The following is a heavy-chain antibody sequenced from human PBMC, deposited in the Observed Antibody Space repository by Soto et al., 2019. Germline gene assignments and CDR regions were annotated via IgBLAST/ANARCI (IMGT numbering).Heavy chain of an antibody. CDR1: GYTFTSYD. V-gene: IGHV1-8*01. CDR3: ARDHTKDSISWYLCRKTDAFAI. J-gene: IGHJ3*02. CDR2: MNPNSGNT. Sequence: ASVKVSCKASGYTFTSYDINWVRQATGQGLEWMGWMNPNSGNTGYAQKFQGRVTMTRNTSISTAYMELSSLRSEDTAVYYCARDHTKDSISWYLCRKTDAFAIRGQGTTVTVSS. D-gene: IGHD6-13*01.